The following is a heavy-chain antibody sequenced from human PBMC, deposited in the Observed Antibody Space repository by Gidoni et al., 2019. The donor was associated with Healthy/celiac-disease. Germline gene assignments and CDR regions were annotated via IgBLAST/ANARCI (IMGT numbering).Heavy chain of an antibody. V-gene: IGHV4-31*03. CDR3: ARYHVSYDFWSGYYLPRYGMDV. Sequence: QVQLQESGPGLVKRSQTLSLTCTVSGGSSSSGGYYWSWIRQHPGKGLEWIGYIYYSGSTYDNPSLKSRVTISVDTSKNQFSLKLSSVTAADTAVYYCARYHVSYDFWSGYYLPRYGMDVWGQGTTVTVSS. CDR1: GGSSSSGGYY. CDR2: IYYSGST. D-gene: IGHD3-3*01. J-gene: IGHJ6*02.